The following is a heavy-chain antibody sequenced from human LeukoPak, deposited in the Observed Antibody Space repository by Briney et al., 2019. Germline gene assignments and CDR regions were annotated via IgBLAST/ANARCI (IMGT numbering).Heavy chain of an antibody. CDR1: GFTFSSYA. V-gene: IGHV3-23*01. CDR2: ISGSGGST. CDR3: AKGSYFDY. Sequence: GGSLRLSCAASGFTFSSYAMSWARQAPGKGLEWVSAISGSGGSTYYADSVKVRFTISRDHPKNTLSLHRNRLRAEDTAVYYSAKGSYFDYWGQGTLVTVSS. J-gene: IGHJ4*02.